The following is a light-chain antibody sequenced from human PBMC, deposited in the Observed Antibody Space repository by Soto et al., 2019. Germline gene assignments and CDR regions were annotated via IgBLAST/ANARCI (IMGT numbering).Light chain of an antibody. CDR1: QRVLYSSSNKNY. CDR2: WAS. J-gene: IGKJ1*01. Sequence: DIVMTQSPDSLAVSLGERATINCKSSQRVLYSSSNKNYLAWYQQKPGQPPKLLIYWASTRESGVPDRFSGSGSGKDFTLTIRSLQAEDVSVYYCQQYCSSPWTFGQGTKVEIK. V-gene: IGKV4-1*01. CDR3: QQYCSSPWT.